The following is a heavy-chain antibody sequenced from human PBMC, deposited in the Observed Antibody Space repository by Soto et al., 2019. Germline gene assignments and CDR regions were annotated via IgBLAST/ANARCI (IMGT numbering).Heavy chain of an antibody. D-gene: IGHD6-19*01. CDR1: GFTFSSYV. V-gene: IGHV3-23*01. CDR3: ASRTSGWYFDY. CDR2: ISGSGGST. J-gene: IGHJ4*02. Sequence: EVQLLESGGGLVQPGGSLRLSCTASGFTFSSYVMNWVRQAPGKGLEWVSVISGSGGSTYYADSVKGRFTISRDNSKNKLYLQMNSLRAEDTAVYYCASRTSGWYFDYWGQGTLVTVSS.